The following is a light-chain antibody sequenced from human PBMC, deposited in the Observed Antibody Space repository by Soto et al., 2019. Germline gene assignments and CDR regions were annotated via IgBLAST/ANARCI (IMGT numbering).Light chain of an antibody. CDR1: QSVSTY. J-gene: IGKJ2*01. V-gene: IGKV3-11*01. CDR2: DAS. CDR3: QHRSNWPRT. Sequence: EIVLTQSPATLSLSPGEKAPPSCRASQSVSTYFAWYQQKPGQPPRLLIYDASNRATGIPARFSGSGSGTDFTLTISSLEPEDFAVYYCQHRSNWPRTFGQGTKLEIK.